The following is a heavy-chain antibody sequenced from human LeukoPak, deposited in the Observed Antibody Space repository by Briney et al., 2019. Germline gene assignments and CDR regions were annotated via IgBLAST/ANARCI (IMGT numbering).Heavy chain of an antibody. J-gene: IGHJ6*03. CDR3: ATHDPTKYCSGGSCYSRASRYYYYMDV. V-gene: IGHV4-38-2*02. CDR1: GYSISSGYY. CDR2: IYHSGST. D-gene: IGHD2-15*01. Sequence: PSETLSLTCTVSGYSISSGYYWGWIRQPPGKGLEWIGSIYHSGSTYYNPSLKSRVTISVDTSKNQFSLKLSSVTAADTAVYYCATHDPTKYCSGGSCYSRASRYYYYMDVWGKGTTVTVSS.